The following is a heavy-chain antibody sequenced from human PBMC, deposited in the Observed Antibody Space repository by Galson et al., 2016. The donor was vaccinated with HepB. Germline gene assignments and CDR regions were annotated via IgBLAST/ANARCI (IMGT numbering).Heavy chain of an antibody. Sequence: SLRLSCAASGFTFSSFAMSWVRQAPGKGLEWVSVIGGSGGSTYYADSVKGRFTISRDNSKSTLYLEMNSLRADDTAIYYCAKLTMIIVVTPHFDSWGQGTLVTGSS. CDR1: GFTFSSFA. J-gene: IGHJ4*02. D-gene: IGHD3-22*01. CDR3: AKLTMIIVVTPHFDS. V-gene: IGHV3-23*01. CDR2: IGGSGGST.